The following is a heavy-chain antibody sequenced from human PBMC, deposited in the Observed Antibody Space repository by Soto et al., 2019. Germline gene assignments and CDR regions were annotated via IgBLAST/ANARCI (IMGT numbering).Heavy chain of an antibody. J-gene: IGHJ4*01. D-gene: IGHD3-22*01. Sequence: QVTLKESGPTLVKPTQTLTLTCTFSGFSLSTTTLGVAWIRQPPGKALEWLALIYWDDDKFYSPSLETRLTITKDTSKNQVVLTLTNMDPLDTATYYCAHSVSDTSGGYYFDFWGQGTLVTVSS. V-gene: IGHV2-5*02. CDR3: AHSVSDTSGGYYFDF. CDR2: IYWDDDK. CDR1: GFSLSTTTLG.